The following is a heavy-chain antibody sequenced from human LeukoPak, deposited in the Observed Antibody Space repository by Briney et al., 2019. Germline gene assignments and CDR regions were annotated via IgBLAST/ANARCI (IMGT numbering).Heavy chain of an antibody. CDR1: GYTFTSYD. Sequence: ASVRVSCKASGYTFTSYDINWVRQATGQGLEWMGWMNPNSGNTGYAQKFQGRVTMTRNTSISTAYMELSSLRSEDTAVYYCARRIGGAARPNYYYYYYMDVWGKGTTVTVSS. D-gene: IGHD6-6*01. J-gene: IGHJ6*03. CDR3: ARRIGGAARPNYYYYYYMDV. CDR2: MNPNSGNT. V-gene: IGHV1-8*01.